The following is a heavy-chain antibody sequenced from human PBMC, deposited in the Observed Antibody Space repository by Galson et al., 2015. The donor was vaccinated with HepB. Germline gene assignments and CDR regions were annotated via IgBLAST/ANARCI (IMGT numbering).Heavy chain of an antibody. Sequence: SLRLSCAASGFTFSSYGMHWVRQAPGKGLEWVAVIWYDGSNKYYADSVKGRFTISRDNSKNTLYLQMNSLRAEDTAVYYCARDWGWQWLVPILDYWGQGTLVTVSS. J-gene: IGHJ4*02. D-gene: IGHD6-19*01. CDR2: IWYDGSNK. CDR1: GFTFSSYG. CDR3: ARDWGWQWLVPILDY. V-gene: IGHV3-33*01.